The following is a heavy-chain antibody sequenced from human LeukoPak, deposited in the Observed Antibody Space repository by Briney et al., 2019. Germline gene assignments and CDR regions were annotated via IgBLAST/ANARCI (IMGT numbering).Heavy chain of an antibody. J-gene: IGHJ3*02. Sequence: PSETLSLTCTVSGDSISSYYWSWIRQPPGKGLEWIGYIHYSGSTNYNPSLKSRVTISVDTSKNQFSLKLSSVTAADTAVYYCARVGVGDGAFDIWGQGTMVTVSS. V-gene: IGHV4-59*08. CDR1: GDSISSYY. D-gene: IGHD2-21*01. CDR3: ARVGVGDGAFDI. CDR2: IHYSGST.